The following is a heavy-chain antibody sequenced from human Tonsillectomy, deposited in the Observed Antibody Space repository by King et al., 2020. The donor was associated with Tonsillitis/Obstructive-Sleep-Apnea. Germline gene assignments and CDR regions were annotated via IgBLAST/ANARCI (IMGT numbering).Heavy chain of an antibody. D-gene: IGHD1-1*01. CDR3: ARVGGTTRAFTY. J-gene: IGHJ4*02. CDR1: GFTFTSYG. CDR2: ISGYNGDT. V-gene: IGHV1-18*01. Sequence: QLVQSGAEVKKPGASVKVSCKASGFTFTSYGINWVRQAPGQGPEWMGWISGYNGDTDYAQKLQGRLTMTTDTSTSTAYMELRSLRSDDTAVYYCARVGGTTRAFTYWGQGTLVTVSS.